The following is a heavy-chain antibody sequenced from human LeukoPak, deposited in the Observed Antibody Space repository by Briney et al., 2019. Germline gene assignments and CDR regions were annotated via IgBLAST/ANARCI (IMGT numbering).Heavy chain of an antibody. V-gene: IGHV4-34*01. CDR1: GGSFSGYY. D-gene: IGHD1-20*01. CDR3: ARHYNWNYYYYYYMDV. CDR2: INHSGST. J-gene: IGHJ6*03. Sequence: SETLSLTCAVYGGSFSGYYWSWIRQPPGKGLEWIGEINHSGSTNYNPFLKSRVTISVDTSKNQFSLKLSSVTAADTAVYYCARHYNWNYYYYYYMDVWGKGTTVTVSS.